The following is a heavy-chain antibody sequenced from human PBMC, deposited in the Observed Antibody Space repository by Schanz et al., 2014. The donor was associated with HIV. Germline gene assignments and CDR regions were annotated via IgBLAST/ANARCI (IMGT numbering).Heavy chain of an antibody. D-gene: IGHD2-15*01. CDR1: GFTFSTYW. CDR2: INSDGSSD. J-gene: IGHJ6*02. CDR3: ARVANWDYYGMDV. Sequence: VQLVESGGGLVKPGGSLRLSCAASGFTFSTYWMHWVRQAPRKGLVWVSRINSDGSSDTYADSVKGRFTISRDNANNTLYLQINSLRGEDTAVYYCARVANWDYYGMDVWGRGTTVTVSS. V-gene: IGHV3-74*02.